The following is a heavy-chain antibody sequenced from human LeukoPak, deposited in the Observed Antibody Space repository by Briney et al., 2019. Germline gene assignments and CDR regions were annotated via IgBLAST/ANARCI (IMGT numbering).Heavy chain of an antibody. V-gene: IGHV3-23*01. D-gene: IGHD3-10*01. CDR1: GIIFSNSA. CDR3: AKDPHRFDPWGQGP. Sequence: GGSLRLSCAASGIIFSNSAMTWVRQAPGKGLEWVSTISGGGGSTYYADSVMGRFTISRDNSKNTLYLQMTSLRAEDTAVYYCAKDPHRFDPWGQGPWGQGTLVTVSS. CDR2: ISGGGGST. J-gene: IGHJ5*02.